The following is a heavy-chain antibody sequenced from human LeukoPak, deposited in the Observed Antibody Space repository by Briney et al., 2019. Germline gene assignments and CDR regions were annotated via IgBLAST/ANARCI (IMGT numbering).Heavy chain of an antibody. V-gene: IGHV1-18*01. CDR3: ARGPGGCSGGSCYYDY. CDR2: INTHTGNA. Sequence: ASVKVSCKAAGYTFTTYDISWVRQAPGQGLEWMGWINTHTGNANYAQNLQDRATMTTDTSTSTAYMELRGLGSDDAAVYYCARGPGGCSGGSCYYDYWGQGTLVTVSP. D-gene: IGHD2-15*01. J-gene: IGHJ4*02. CDR1: GYTFTTYD.